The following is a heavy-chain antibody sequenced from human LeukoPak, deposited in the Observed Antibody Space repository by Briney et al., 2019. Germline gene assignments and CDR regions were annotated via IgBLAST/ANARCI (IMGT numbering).Heavy chain of an antibody. D-gene: IGHD6-13*01. CDR1: GGSISGYY. J-gene: IGHJ5*02. CDR2: IYTSGST. Sequence: SETLSLTCTVSGGSISGYYWSWIRQPPGKGLEWIGYIYTSGSTNYNPSLKSRVTISVDTSKNQFSLKLSSVTAADTAVYYCARHLAEDWFDPWGQGTLVTVSS. V-gene: IGHV4-4*09. CDR3: ARHLAEDWFDP.